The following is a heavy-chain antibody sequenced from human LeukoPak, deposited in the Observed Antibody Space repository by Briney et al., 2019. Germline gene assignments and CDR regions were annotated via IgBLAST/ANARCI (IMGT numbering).Heavy chain of an antibody. CDR2: IYYSGST. V-gene: IGHV4-39*01. CDR1: GVSISSSSYY. CDR3: ARSMDFWSGPLWSY. Sequence: PSETLSFTCTVSGVSISSSSYYWGWIGQPPGKGLEWIGSIYYSGSTYYNPSLKSLVTISLGTSSYLLFSKLSSVTAADTAVYYCARSMDFWSGPLWSYWGQGTLVTVSS. D-gene: IGHD3-3*01. J-gene: IGHJ4*02.